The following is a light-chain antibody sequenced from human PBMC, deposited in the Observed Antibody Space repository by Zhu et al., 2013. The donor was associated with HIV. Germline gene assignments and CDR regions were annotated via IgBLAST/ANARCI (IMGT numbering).Light chain of an antibody. CDR1: QAISNH. CDR2: LAS. CDR3: QQSYSTLALS. J-gene: IGKJ4*01. Sequence: DIQMTQSPSSLSASVGDRVIIACRASQAISNHLGWYQQKPGKAPKRLIYLASTLQSGVPSRFSGSGSGTDFSLTISSLQPEDFATYYCQQSYSTLALSFGGGTKVEIK. V-gene: IGKV1-39*01.